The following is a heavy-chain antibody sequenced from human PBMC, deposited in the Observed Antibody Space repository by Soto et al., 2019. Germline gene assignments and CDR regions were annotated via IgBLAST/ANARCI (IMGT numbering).Heavy chain of an antibody. D-gene: IGHD5-18*01. J-gene: IGHJ2*01. CDR1: GFSLSNARMG. CDR2: IFSNDDK. V-gene: IGHV2-26*01. CDR3: AQIRVDTAMVVYWYFDL. Sequence: QVTLKESGPVLVKPTETLTLTGTVSGFSLSNARMGVSWIRQPPGKALEWLAHIFSNDDKSYSTSLKSRLTISKDTSKSQVVLIMTNMDPVDTATHYCAQIRVDTAMVVYWYFDLSGRHTMVTVS.